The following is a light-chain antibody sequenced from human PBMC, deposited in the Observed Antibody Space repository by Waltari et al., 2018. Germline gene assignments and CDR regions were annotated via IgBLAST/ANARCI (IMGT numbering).Light chain of an antibody. CDR2: EDD. Sequence: NFMLTQPHSVSESPGKTVTISCTRTSGSIASNFVQWYQQRPGSAPKLVIYEDDQRDSGVPHRFSGSKAGNTASLTLSGLQTEDEADYYCCSYAGRYTSVFGGGTKVTVL. V-gene: IGLV6-57*03. CDR3: CSYAGRYTSV. J-gene: IGLJ2*01. CDR1: SGSIASNF.